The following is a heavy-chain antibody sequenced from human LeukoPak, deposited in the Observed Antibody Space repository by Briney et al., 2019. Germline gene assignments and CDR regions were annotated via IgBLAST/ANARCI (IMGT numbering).Heavy chain of an antibody. V-gene: IGHV4-59*01. Sequence: PSETLSLTCTVSGGSISSYYWSWIRQPPGKGLEWIGYIYYSGSTNYNPSLKSRVTISVDTSKNQFSLKLSSVTAADTAAYYCARAHGSGGIDYWGQGTLVTVSS. CDR2: IYYSGST. CDR3: ARAHGSGGIDY. CDR1: GGSISSYY. J-gene: IGHJ4*02. D-gene: IGHD3-10*01.